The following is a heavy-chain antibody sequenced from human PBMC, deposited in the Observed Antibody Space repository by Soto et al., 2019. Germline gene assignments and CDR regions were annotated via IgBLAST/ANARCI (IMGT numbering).Heavy chain of an antibody. CDR2: IYYSGTT. D-gene: IGHD1-26*01. V-gene: IGHV4-30-4*01. CDR1: GASISSGDYY. Sequence: LSLTCTVSGASISSGDYYWNWIRQPPGKGLEWIGHIYYSGTTYYTPSLQSRLTMSVDTSKNQFSLKLNSVTAADTAVYYCARFSVATTKYYFDYWGQGTLVTVSS. CDR3: ARFSVATTKYYFDY. J-gene: IGHJ4*02.